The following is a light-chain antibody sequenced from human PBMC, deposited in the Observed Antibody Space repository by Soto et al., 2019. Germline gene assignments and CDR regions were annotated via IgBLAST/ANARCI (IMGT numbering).Light chain of an antibody. Sequence: NFMLTQPLSVSESPGKTVTISCTRSSGNIASNYVHWYQQRPGSVPTTVIYEDNQRPSGVPDRFSGSIDYSSNSASLTVSGLKTEDEADYYCQSHDAGTWVFGGGTKLTVL. CDR2: EDN. CDR3: QSHDAGTWV. J-gene: IGLJ3*02. CDR1: SGNIASNY. V-gene: IGLV6-57*03.